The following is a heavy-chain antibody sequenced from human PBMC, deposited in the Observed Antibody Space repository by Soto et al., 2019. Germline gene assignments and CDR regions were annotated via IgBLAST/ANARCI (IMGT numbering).Heavy chain of an antibody. J-gene: IGHJ4*02. CDR1: GGTFSSYT. V-gene: IGHV1-69*04. Sequence: ASVTVSCNASGGTFSSYTISWVRQAPGQGLEWMGRIIPILGIANYAQKFQGRVTITADKSTSTAYMELSSLRSEDTAVYYCARDFPFSSIAAPVRFDYWGQGTLVTVSS. D-gene: IGHD6-6*01. CDR2: IIPILGIA. CDR3: ARDFPFSSIAAPVRFDY.